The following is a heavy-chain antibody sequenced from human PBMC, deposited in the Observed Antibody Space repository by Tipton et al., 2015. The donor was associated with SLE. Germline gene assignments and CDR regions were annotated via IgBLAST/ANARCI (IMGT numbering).Heavy chain of an antibody. D-gene: IGHD3-16*01. J-gene: IGHJ3*02. CDR2: IYTSGST. Sequence: TLSLTCTVSGGSISSYYWSWIRQPAGQGLEWIGRIYTSGSTNYNPSLKSRVTMSVDTSKNQFSLKLSSVTAADTAGNYCARELGRIMITFGGPDAFDIWGQGTMVTVSS. V-gene: IGHV4-4*07. CDR3: ARELGRIMITFGGPDAFDI. CDR1: GGSISSYY.